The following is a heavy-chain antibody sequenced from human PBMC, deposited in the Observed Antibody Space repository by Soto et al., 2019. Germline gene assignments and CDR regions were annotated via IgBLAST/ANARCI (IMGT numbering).Heavy chain of an antibody. CDR3: ARLGGANKGDVDY. Sequence: QVQLQESGPGLVKPSETLSLTCTVSGVYVTSGSYYWSWIRQPPGKGLEWIGYIYYSGSANYNPSLKSRVTISADTPKNQFYLKLRSVTAADSAVYYCARLGGANKGDVDYWGQGALVTVSS. V-gene: IGHV4-61*01. CDR2: IYYSGSA. J-gene: IGHJ4*02. CDR1: GVYVTSGSYY. D-gene: IGHD3-16*01.